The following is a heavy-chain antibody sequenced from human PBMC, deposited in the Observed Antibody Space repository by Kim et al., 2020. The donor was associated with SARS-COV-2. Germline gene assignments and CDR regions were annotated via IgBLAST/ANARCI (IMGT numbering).Heavy chain of an antibody. V-gene: IGHV1-3*01. Sequence: ASVKVSCKTSGYTFTSYAMHWVRQAPGQRLEWMGWINGGSTNTKYSQKFQGRVTITRDTSASTSYMELSSLTSEDTAVYYCARDGGRADILTGDTYNYPMDVWGEGTTVTVSS. CDR2: INGGSTNT. J-gene: IGHJ6*04. CDR3: ARDGGRADILTGDTYNYPMDV. CDR1: GYTFTSYA. D-gene: IGHD3-9*01.